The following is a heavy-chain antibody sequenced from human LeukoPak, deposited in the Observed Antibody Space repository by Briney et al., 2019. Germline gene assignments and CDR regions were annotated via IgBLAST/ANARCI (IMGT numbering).Heavy chain of an antibody. V-gene: IGHV1-69*04. CDR3: ARGEQTAMENAFDI. J-gene: IGHJ3*02. CDR1: GGTFSSYA. Sequence: SVKVSCKASGGTFSSYAISWVRQAPGQGLEWMGRIIPILGIANYAQKFQGRVTITADKSTSTAYMELSSLRSEDTAVYYCARGEQTAMENAFDIWGQGTMVTVSS. CDR2: IIPILGIA. D-gene: IGHD5-18*01.